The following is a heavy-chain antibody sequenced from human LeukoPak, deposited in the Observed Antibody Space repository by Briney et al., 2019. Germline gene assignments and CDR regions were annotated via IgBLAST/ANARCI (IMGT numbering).Heavy chain of an antibody. Sequence: SQTLSLTCTVSGGSISSGDYYWSWIRQPPGKGLEWIGYIYYSGSTYYNPSLKSRVTISVDTSKNQFSLKLSSVTAADTAVYYCARDHSSGYYRLDYWGQGTLVTVSS. CDR2: IYYSGST. V-gene: IGHV4-30-4*08. D-gene: IGHD3-22*01. CDR3: ARDHSSGYYRLDY. J-gene: IGHJ4*02. CDR1: GGSISSGDYY.